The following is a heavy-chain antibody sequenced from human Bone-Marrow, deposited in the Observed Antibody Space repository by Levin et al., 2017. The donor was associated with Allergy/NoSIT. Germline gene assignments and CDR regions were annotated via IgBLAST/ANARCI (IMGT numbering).Heavy chain of an antibody. V-gene: IGHV1-18*01. CDR3: ARDLGDGYNTWFDY. J-gene: IGHJ4*02. Sequence: GASVKVSCKASGYMFTSFGMSWVRQAPGQGLEWMGWISAYNGNRNYAQKFQDRVTMTTDTSASTTYMELRSLRFDDTAVYYCARDLGDGYNTWFDYWGQGTLVTVFS. D-gene: IGHD5-24*01. CDR1: GYMFTSFG. CDR2: ISAYNGNR.